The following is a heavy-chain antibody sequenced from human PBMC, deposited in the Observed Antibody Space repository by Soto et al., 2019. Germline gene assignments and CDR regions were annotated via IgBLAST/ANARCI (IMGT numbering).Heavy chain of an antibody. CDR3: AFLDTVISFDH. D-gene: IGHD4-17*01. CDR2: ISYAGSNK. CDR1: GFTFSSYS. V-gene: IGHV3-30-3*01. J-gene: IGHJ4*02. Sequence: PGVSLRLSCAASGFTFSSYSMHWVRQAPGKGLEWMAVISYAGSNKYYADSVKGRFTISRDNSKNTLFLQMNSLRPEDTAVYYCAFLDTVISFDHWCQGTLVTVSS.